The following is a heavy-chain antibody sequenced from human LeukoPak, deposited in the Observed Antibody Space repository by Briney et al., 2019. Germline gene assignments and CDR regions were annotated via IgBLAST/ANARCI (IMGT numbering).Heavy chain of an antibody. V-gene: IGHV3-23*01. J-gene: IGHJ4*02. CDR3: AKDPFSIAADAYYFDY. D-gene: IGHD6-13*01. CDR2: ISGSGGST. CDR1: GFTFSSYA. Sequence: GGSLRLSCAASGFTFSSYAMNWVRQAPGKGLEWVSAISGSGGSTYYADSVKGRFTISRDNSKNTLYLQMNSLRAEDTAVYYCAKDPFSIAADAYYFDYWGQGTLVTVSS.